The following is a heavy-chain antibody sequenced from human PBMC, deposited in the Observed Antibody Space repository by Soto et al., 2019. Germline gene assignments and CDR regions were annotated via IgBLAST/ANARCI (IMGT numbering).Heavy chain of an antibody. D-gene: IGHD5-12*01. V-gene: IGHV4-31*03. J-gene: IGHJ4*02. CDR3: ARDRGGYGVFDY. Sequence: PSETLSLTCSVSAGSISSDVFYWNWIRQPPGRGLEWIGYIYHSGVTYSSPSLRSRVTISVDTSKNQFTLKLSSVTAADTAVYFCARDRGGYGVFDYWGQGTLVTVSS. CDR1: AGSISSDVFY. CDR2: IYHSGVT.